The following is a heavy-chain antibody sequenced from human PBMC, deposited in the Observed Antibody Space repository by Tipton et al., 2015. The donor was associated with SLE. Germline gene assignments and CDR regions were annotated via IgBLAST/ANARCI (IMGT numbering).Heavy chain of an antibody. D-gene: IGHD3-10*01. Sequence: TLSLTCTVSGGSISSYYWSWIRQPPGKGLEWIGYIYYSGSTNYNPSLKSRVTISVDTSKNQFSLKLSSVTAADTAVYYCAKDEILRFGELLYFDYWGQGTLVTVSS. CDR1: GGSISSYY. CDR2: IYYSGST. V-gene: IGHV4-59*01. J-gene: IGHJ4*02. CDR3: AKDEILRFGELLYFDY.